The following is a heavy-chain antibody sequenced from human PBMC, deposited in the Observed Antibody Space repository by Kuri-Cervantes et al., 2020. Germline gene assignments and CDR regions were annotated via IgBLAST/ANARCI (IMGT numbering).Heavy chain of an antibody. Sequence: SETLSLTCAVYGGSFSDYYWTWIRQPPGKGLEWIGEINHSGSTNYNTSLKSRVTISVDTSKNQFSLKLSSVTAADTAAYYCARSPGIAAAGNEDWGQGTLVTVSS. J-gene: IGHJ4*02. CDR3: ARSPGIAAAGNED. CDR1: GGSFSDYY. D-gene: IGHD6-13*01. V-gene: IGHV4-34*01. CDR2: INHSGST.